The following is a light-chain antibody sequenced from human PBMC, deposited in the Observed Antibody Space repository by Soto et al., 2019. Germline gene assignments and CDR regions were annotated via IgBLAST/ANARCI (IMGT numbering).Light chain of an antibody. CDR3: CSYAGSYTV. Sequence: QSALTQPHSESGSPGQSVTISCTGTSIDVGGYNYVSWYQQHPGKAPKLMIYDVSKRPSRVPDRFSGSKSGNTASLTISGLQAEDEADYYCCSYAGSYTVFGGGTKLTVL. CDR1: SIDVGGYNY. V-gene: IGLV2-11*01. J-gene: IGLJ3*02. CDR2: DVS.